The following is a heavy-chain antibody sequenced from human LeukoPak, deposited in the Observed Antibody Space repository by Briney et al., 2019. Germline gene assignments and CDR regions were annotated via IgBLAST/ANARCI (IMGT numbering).Heavy chain of an antibody. Sequence: SETLSLTCTVSGDSISSYYCSWIRQPPGKGLEWMGYINYSGNTNYNPSLKSRVTISVDTSKNQFSLRLTSVTAADTAVYYCAREGRQDGAYFDWSGEGTLVTVSS. CDR1: GDSISSYY. CDR2: INYSGNT. D-gene: IGHD5-24*01. CDR3: AREGRQDGAYFDW. V-gene: IGHV4-59*01. J-gene: IGHJ4*02.